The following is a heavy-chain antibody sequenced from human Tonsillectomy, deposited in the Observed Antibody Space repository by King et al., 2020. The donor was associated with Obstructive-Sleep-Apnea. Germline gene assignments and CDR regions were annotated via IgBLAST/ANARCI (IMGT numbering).Heavy chain of an antibody. Sequence: VQLVESGGGVVQPGRSLRLSCAASGFIFSYYAMHWVRQAPGKGLEWVAVLSYDGSTMYYADSVKGRFTISRDNSKNTLYLQMNSLRAEDTAVYYCARDALNYCHRDCYTGPFAYWGQGTLVTAPS. J-gene: IGHJ4*02. CDR2: LSYDGSTM. D-gene: IGHD2-21*02. CDR3: ARDALNYCHRDCYTGPFAY. V-gene: IGHV3-30*04. CDR1: GFIFSYYA.